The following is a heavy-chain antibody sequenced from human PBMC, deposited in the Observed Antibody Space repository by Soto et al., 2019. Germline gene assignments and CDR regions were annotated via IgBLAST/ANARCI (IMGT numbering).Heavy chain of an antibody. J-gene: IGHJ4*02. CDR3: ARVQSGYDFAY. CDR2: ISANNGNT. D-gene: IGHD5-12*01. V-gene: IGHV1-18*01. Sequence: QVQLVQSGAEVKKPGASVKVSCKASGYTFTSYGINWVRQAPGQGLEWMGWISANNGNTHYAQKLQGRVTMTPDTSPSKAYMELRGLRSDDTAVYYCARVQSGYDFAYWGQGTLVTVSS. CDR1: GYTFTSYG.